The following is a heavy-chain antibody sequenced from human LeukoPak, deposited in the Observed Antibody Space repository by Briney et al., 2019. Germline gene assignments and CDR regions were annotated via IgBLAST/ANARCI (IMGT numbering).Heavy chain of an antibody. CDR3: LRNHDY. D-gene: IGHD3-3*01. J-gene: IGHJ4*02. CDR1: GLTHSRLW. CDR2: INTDGSGQ. V-gene: IGHV3-7*01. Sequence: GGPVSLFCAPSGLTHSRLWMSCLPQAPGEGLEWVATINTDGSGQQYVDSMRGRFTISRDNAKNSLYLQMNSMRAADTAVYYCLRNHDYWGQGTLVTVSS.